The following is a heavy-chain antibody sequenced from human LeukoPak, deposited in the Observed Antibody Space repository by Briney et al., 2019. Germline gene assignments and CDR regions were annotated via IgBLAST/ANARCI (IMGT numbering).Heavy chain of an antibody. CDR1: GFTFISYG. Sequence: GGSLRLSCAASGFTFISYGMHWVRQAPGKGLEWVTFIRYDGSNKYYADSVKGRFIISRDNSKNTLYLQMNTLRAEDTAVYFCAREEHYRRYFALWGRGTLVTVSS. CDR2: IRYDGSNK. D-gene: IGHD3-16*02. CDR3: AREEHYRRYFAL. V-gene: IGHV3-30*02. J-gene: IGHJ2*01.